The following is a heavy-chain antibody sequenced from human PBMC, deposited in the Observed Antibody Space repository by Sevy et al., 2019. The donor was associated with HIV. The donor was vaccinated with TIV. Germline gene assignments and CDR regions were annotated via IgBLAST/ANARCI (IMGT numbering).Heavy chain of an antibody. CDR2: IYYSGST. Sequence: SETLSLTCTVSGGSISSGGYYWSWIRQHPGKGLEWIGYIYYSGSTYYSPSLKSRVTISVDTSKNQFSLKLSSVTAADTTVYYCARDVTGGYSGYDKDYFDYWGQGTLVTVSS. V-gene: IGHV4-31*03. CDR3: ARDVTGGYSGYDKDYFDY. CDR1: GGSISSGGYY. D-gene: IGHD5-12*01. J-gene: IGHJ4*02.